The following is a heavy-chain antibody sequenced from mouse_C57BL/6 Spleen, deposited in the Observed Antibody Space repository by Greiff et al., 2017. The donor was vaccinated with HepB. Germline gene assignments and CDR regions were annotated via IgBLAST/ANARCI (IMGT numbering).Heavy chain of an antibody. V-gene: IGHV1-19*01. D-gene: IGHD1-1*01. CDR3: AREDMATVVGDTVDY. Sequence: EVQLKQSGPELVKPGASVKMPCKASGYTFTDYYMNWVKQSHGKSLEWIGDINPNNGGTSYNQKFKGKATLTVDKSSSTAYMELNSLTSEDSAVYYCAREDMATVVGDTVDYWGQGTTVTVSS. CDR1: GYTFTDYY. J-gene: IGHJ4*01. CDR2: INPNNGGT.